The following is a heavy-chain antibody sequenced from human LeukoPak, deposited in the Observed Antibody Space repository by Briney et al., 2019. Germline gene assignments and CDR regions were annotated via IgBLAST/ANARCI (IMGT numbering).Heavy chain of an antibody. CDR3: ARRQGFWSGYLNWFDP. CDR1: GGSISSSCYY. Sequence: SETLSLTCTVSGGSISSSCYYWGWIRQPPGKGLEWIGTIYHSGSTFYNPSLKSRVTISVDTSKNQFSLKLSSVTAADTAVYYCARRQGFWSGYLNWFDPWGQGTLVTVSS. CDR2: IYHSGST. D-gene: IGHD3-3*01. J-gene: IGHJ5*02. V-gene: IGHV4-39*01.